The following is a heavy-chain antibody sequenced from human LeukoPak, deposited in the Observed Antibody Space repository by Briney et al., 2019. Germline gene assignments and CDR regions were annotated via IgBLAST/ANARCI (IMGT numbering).Heavy chain of an antibody. J-gene: IGHJ4*02. CDR2: ISYDGSNK. Sequence: GGSLRLSYAASGFTFSSYGMHWVRQAPGKGLEWVAVISYDGSNKYYADSVKGRFTISRDNSKNTLYLQMNSLRAEDTAVYYCAKALGYGGPFDYWGQGTLVTVSS. CDR3: AKALGYGGPFDY. CDR1: GFTFSSYG. D-gene: IGHD4-23*01. V-gene: IGHV3-30*18.